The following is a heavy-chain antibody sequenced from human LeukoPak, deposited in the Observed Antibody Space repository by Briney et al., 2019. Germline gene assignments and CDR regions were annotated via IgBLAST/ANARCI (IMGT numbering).Heavy chain of an antibody. J-gene: IGHJ4*02. CDR1: GFTFRTSW. CDR2: INNDATTT. CDR3: AKGPERGCLDY. V-gene: IGHV3-74*01. D-gene: IGHD1-14*01. Sequence: PGGSLRLSCAASGFTFRTSWMHWVRQAPGKGLVWISHINNDATTTTYTDSVKGRFTVSRDNAKNTLYLQMNSLRAEDTAAYYCAKGPERGCLDYWGQGTLVTVSS.